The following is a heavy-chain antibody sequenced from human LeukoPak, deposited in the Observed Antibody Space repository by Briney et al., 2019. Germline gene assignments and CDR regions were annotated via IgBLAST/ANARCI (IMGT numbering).Heavy chain of an antibody. CDR2: ISHTEGT. CDR1: GVSINDYY. Sequence: TSPSLSLTCGVFGVSINDYYGSWIRQSPRKGLEWIGEISHTEGTSNNPSLESRVAMSVGTYETQLSLKLIFVTAADTAVYYCARIRCGHSGSLCYNHWGLGTLVTVSS. CDR3: ARIRCGHSGSLCYNH. D-gene: IGHD2-21*01. V-gene: IGHV4-34*01. J-gene: IGHJ4*02.